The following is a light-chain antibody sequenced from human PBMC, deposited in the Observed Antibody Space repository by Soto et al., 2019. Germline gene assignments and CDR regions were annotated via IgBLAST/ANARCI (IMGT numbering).Light chain of an antibody. CDR3: VQAIRAPRA. CDR1: QSLLHSNGNIY. Sequence: VLTQSPLSLPVTPGEPASISCRSSQSLLHSNGNIYLDWYLQKPGQSPPLLVYLASIRASGVPDRVSGSGSGRDFTLKITSVEAEDVGVYYCVQAIRAPRAFGLGTKVVSK. CDR2: LAS. J-gene: IGKJ1*01. V-gene: IGKV2-28*01.